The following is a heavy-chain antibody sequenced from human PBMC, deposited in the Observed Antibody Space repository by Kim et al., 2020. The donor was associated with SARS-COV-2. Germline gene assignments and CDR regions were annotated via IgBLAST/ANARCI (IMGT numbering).Heavy chain of an antibody. J-gene: IGHJ4*02. V-gene: IGHV3-43*02. D-gene: IGHD6-19*01. CDR3: VRGQQWLIKN. CDR1: GFTFDDYA. CDR2: ISRDGGEI. Sequence: GGSLRLSCAASGFTFDDYAIQWVRQVPGKGLEWVALISRDGGEIKYADSVKVRFTISRDNSKKSVYLQMNNLRSEDTALYYCVRGQQWLIKNWAQGTQFTVSS.